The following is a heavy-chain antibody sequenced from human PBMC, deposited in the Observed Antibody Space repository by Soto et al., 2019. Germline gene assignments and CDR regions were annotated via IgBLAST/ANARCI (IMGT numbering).Heavy chain of an antibody. V-gene: IGHV3-30*03. CDR1: GFTFSSYG. Sequence: PGGSLRLSCAASGFTFSSYGMHWVRQAPGKGLEWVAVISYDGSNKYYADSVKGRFTISRDNSKNTLYLQMNSLRAEDTAVYYCAIAPDSSGYYPSYWGQGTLVTVSS. J-gene: IGHJ4*02. D-gene: IGHD3-22*01. CDR3: AIAPDSSGYYPSY. CDR2: ISYDGSNK.